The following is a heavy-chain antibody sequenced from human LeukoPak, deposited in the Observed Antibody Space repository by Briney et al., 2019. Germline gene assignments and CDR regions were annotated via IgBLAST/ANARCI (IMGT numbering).Heavy chain of an antibody. V-gene: IGHV4-59*05. CDR3: ASIAAAGNE. D-gene: IGHD6-13*01. J-gene: IGHJ4*02. CDR1: GGSISNYY. CDR2: IYYSGST. Sequence: SETLSLTCTVSGGSISNYYWSWIRQPPGKGLEWIGSIYYSGSTYYNPSLKSRVTISVDTSKNQFSLKLSSVTAADTAVYYCASIAAAGNEWGQGTLVTVSS.